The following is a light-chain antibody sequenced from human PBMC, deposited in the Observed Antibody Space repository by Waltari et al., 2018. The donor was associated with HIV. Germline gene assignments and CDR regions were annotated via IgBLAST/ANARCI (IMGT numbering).Light chain of an antibody. Sequence: QSVLTQPPSLSGTPGQRVTISCSGRSSDVGSNTVNWYQQLPGTAPTLLMYSNEERPSGVPDRFSGCKSGTAASLAIRGLRSEDEADYYCAAWDDSLNGLVFGTGTKVTVL. J-gene: IGLJ1*01. CDR3: AAWDDSLNGLV. V-gene: IGLV1-44*01. CDR1: SSDVGSNT. CDR2: SNE.